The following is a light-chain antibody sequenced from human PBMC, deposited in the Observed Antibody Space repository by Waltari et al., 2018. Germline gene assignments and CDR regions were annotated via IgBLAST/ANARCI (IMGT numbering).Light chain of an antibody. CDR2: GAS. CDR1: QSVSDN. CDR3: QQYHNWPPMST. J-gene: IGKJ2*01. Sequence: EIVMTQSPATLSVSPGERATLSCRASQSVSDNLAWYQQKPGQAPRRLIYGASTRATGIPARFSGRGSGTEFTLTISSVQSEDFAIYSCQQYHNWPPMSTFGQGTKLEIK. V-gene: IGKV3-15*01.